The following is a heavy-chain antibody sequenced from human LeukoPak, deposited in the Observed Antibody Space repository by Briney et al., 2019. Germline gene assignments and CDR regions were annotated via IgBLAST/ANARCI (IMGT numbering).Heavy chain of an antibody. J-gene: IGHJ6*03. CDR2: IYCSGST. CDR1: GGSISPYY. Sequence: SETLFLTCTVSGGSISPYYWSWIRQPPGKGLEWIGYIYCSGSTNYNPSLKSRVTISVDTSKNQFSLKLSSVTAADTAVYYCARAFYPGYYSYMAVWGKGTTVTVSS. D-gene: IGHD3-3*02. V-gene: IGHV4-59*01. CDR3: ARAFYPGYYSYMAV.